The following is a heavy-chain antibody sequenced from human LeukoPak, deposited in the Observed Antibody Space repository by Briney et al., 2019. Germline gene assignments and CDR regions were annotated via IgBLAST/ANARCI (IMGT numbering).Heavy chain of an antibody. J-gene: IGHJ4*02. Sequence: SETLSLTCAVYGGSFSGYYWSWIRQPPGKGLEWIGEINHSGSTNYNPSLKSRVTISVDTSKNQFSLKLSSVTAADTAVYYCARGEDGYXYXAGDYWGQGTLVTVS. V-gene: IGHV4-34*01. D-gene: IGHD5-24*01. CDR3: ARGEDGYXYXAGDY. CDR1: GGSFSGYY. CDR2: INHSGST.